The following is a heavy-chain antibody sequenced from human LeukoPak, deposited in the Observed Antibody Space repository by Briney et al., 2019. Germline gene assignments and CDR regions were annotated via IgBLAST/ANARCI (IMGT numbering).Heavy chain of an antibody. CDR3: ARVSYGSESYYFLDY. D-gene: IGHD3-10*01. CDR2: IYSSGST. V-gene: IGHV4-4*07. Sequence: PSETLSLTCTVSGGSISSYYWSWIRQPAGKGLEWIGRIYSSGSTNYNPSLKSRVTMSVDTSKNQFSLKLSSVTAADTAVYYCARVSYGSESYYFLDYWGQGTLVTVSS. J-gene: IGHJ4*02. CDR1: GGSISSYY.